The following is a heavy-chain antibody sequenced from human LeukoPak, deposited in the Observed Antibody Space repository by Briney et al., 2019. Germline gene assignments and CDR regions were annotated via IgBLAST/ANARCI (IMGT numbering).Heavy chain of an antibody. CDR2: IYYSGST. CDR3: ARTDSGSYWGVFDY. V-gene: IGHV4-31*03. D-gene: IGHD1-26*01. J-gene: IGHJ4*02. Sequence: SETLSLTCTVSGGSISSGGYYWSWIRQHPGTGLEWIGYIYYSGSTYYNPSLKSRVTISVDTSKNQFSLKLSSVTAADTAVYYCARTDSGSYWGVFDYWGQGTLVTVSS. CDR1: GGSISSGGYY.